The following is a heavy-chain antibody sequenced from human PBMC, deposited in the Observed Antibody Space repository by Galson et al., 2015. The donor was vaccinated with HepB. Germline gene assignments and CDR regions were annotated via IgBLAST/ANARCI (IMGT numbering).Heavy chain of an antibody. J-gene: IGHJ6*02. Sequence: SETLSLTCCVSGVSISSRSYYWVWIRQPPGKGLEYIGSIYYTGNTYYNPSLKSRVTTSLDTSKNQFSLKLTSVTATDTAVYYCARAAGDTLTYAMDVWGQGTTVTVSS. D-gene: IGHD6-13*01. CDR3: ARAAGDTLTYAMDV. CDR1: GVSISSRSYY. V-gene: IGHV4-39*01. CDR2: IYYTGNT.